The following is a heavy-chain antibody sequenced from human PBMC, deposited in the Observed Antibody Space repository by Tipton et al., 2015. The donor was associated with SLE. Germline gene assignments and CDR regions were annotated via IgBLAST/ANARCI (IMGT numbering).Heavy chain of an antibody. CDR3: ARGIRLGSSWYLDY. CDR2: ITWNSDNM. J-gene: IGHJ4*02. Sequence: SLRLSCAASGFTFHDYAMHWVRQPPGRGLEWISGITWNSDNMGYADSVEGRFTISRDNAKSFLYLQLSSLRAEDTAVYYCARGIRLGSSWYLDYWGQGTLVTVSS. D-gene: IGHD6-13*01. V-gene: IGHV3-9*01. CDR1: GFTFHDYA.